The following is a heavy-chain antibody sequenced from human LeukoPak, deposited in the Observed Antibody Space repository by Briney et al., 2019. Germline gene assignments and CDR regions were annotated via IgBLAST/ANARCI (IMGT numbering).Heavy chain of an antibody. V-gene: IGHV4-61*02. CDR3: ARLWFGGNDAFDI. J-gene: IGHJ3*02. CDR2: IYTSGST. D-gene: IGHD3-10*01. CDR1: GGSISSGSYY. Sequence: SQTLSLTCTVSGGSISSGSYYWSWIRQPAGKGLEWIGRIYTSGSTNYNPSLKSRVTISVDTSKNQFSLKLSSVTAADTAVYYCARLWFGGNDAFDIWGQGTMVTVSS.